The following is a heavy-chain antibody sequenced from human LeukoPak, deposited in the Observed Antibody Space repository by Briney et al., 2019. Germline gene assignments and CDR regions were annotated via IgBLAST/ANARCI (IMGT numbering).Heavy chain of an antibody. Sequence: PGESLRLSCAASGFTFSRSWMNWVRQAPGKGLEWVANINPDGNEKRFVDSVKGRFTMSRDNAKNSLYLQMNSLRVEDTAVFYCAAWTDRGYNYWGPGTLVTVSS. CDR1: GFTFSRSW. CDR3: AAWTDRGYNY. D-gene: IGHD5-24*01. CDR2: INPDGNEK. V-gene: IGHV3-7*01. J-gene: IGHJ4*02.